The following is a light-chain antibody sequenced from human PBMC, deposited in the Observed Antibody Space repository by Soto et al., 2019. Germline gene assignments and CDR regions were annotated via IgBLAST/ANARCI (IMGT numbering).Light chain of an antibody. CDR3: QQYHSWPPIT. CDR2: GAS. V-gene: IGKV3-15*01. Sequence: ELVMTQSTATLSVSPGERATLSCRPSESVSTNLAWYQQRPGQAPRLVIYGASTRATGIPARFSGGGSGTEFTLTISSLQSEDFAVYYCQQYHSWPPITFGQGTRLEIK. CDR1: ESVSTN. J-gene: IGKJ5*01.